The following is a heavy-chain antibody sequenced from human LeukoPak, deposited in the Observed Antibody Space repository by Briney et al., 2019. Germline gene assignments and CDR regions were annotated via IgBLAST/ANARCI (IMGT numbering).Heavy chain of an antibody. Sequence: ASVKVSRKASGYTFTSYGISWVRQAPGQGLEWMGWISADNANTNYAQKLQGRVTMTTDTSTSTAYMELRSLRSDDTAVYYCARDRPLRGLDYWGQGTLVTVSS. CDR3: ARDRPLRGLDY. CDR2: ISADNANT. J-gene: IGHJ4*02. CDR1: GYTFTSYG. V-gene: IGHV1-18*01. D-gene: IGHD3-10*01.